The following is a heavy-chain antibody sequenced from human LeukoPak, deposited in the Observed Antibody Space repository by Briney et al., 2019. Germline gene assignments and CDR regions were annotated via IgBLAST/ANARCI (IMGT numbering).Heavy chain of an antibody. Sequence: SETLSLTCTVSGVSITSSSYYWGWIRQPPGKGLEWIGYIYHSGSTYYNPSLKSRVTIPVDRSKNQFSLKLSSVTAADTAVYYCARDRYGDYGWYFDLWGRGTLVTVSS. CDR2: IYHSGST. CDR1: GVSITSSSYY. CDR3: ARDRYGDYGWYFDL. D-gene: IGHD4-17*01. V-gene: IGHV4-39*07. J-gene: IGHJ2*01.